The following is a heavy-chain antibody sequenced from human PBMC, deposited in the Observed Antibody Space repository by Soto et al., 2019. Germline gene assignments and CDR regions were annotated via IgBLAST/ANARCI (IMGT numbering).Heavy chain of an antibody. D-gene: IGHD3-10*01. Sequence: SETLSLTCTVSGGSISSSSYYWGWIRQPPGKGLEWIGSIYYSGSTYYNPSLKSRVTISVDTSKNQFSLKLSSVTAADTAVYYCARSYGSGSYNWGQGTLVTVSS. CDR1: GGSISSSSYY. CDR3: ARSYGSGSYN. CDR2: IYYSGST. V-gene: IGHV4-39*01. J-gene: IGHJ4*02.